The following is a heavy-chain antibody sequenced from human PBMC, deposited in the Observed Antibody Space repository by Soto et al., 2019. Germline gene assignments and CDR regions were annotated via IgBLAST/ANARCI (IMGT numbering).Heavy chain of an antibody. J-gene: IGHJ4*02. V-gene: IGHV1-18*01. CDR2: ISAYNGNT. CDR1: GYTFTNFG. D-gene: IGHD2-15*01. CDR3: ATGWTPSDY. Sequence: QVQLVQSGAEVKKPGASVKVSCKASGYTFTNFGISWVRQAPGQGLEWMGWISAYNGNTNYAQNFQGRVTMTTCTSTSTGSMELRSLRFDDTGLYCCATGWTPSDYWGQRTLVIFSS.